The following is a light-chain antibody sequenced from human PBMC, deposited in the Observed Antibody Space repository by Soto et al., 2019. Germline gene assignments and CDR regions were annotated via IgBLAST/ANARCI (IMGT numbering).Light chain of an antibody. CDR2: EVS. CDR1: SSDVGSYNL. CDR3: CSYAGRTTPYV. Sequence: QSALTQPASVSGSPGQSITISCTGTSSDVGSYNLVSWYQHHPGKAPKLMIYEVSERPSGVSNRFSGSKSGNMASLTISGLQAEDEADYYCCSYAGRTTPYVFGTGTKLTVL. J-gene: IGLJ1*01. V-gene: IGLV2-23*02.